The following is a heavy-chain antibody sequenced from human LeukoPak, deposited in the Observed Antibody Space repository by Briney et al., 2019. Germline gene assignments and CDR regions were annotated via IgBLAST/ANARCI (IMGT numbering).Heavy chain of an antibody. Sequence: SETLSLTCTVSGGSISSYYWSWIRQPPGKRLEWIGYIYYSGSTNYNPSLKSRVTISVDTSKNQFSLKLSSVTAADTAVYYCARPSSSGWYPFDYWGQGTLVTVSS. CDR3: ARPSSSGWYPFDY. CDR2: IYYSGST. J-gene: IGHJ4*02. D-gene: IGHD6-19*01. V-gene: IGHV4-59*01. CDR1: GGSISSYY.